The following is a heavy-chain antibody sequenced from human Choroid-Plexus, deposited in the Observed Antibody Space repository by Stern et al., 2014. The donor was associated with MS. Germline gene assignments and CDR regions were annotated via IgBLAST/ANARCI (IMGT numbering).Heavy chain of an antibody. J-gene: IGHJ5*02. CDR2: VSYDGSNK. V-gene: IGHV3-30*18. D-gene: IGHD2/OR15-2a*01. CDR1: GFTFGSCA. Sequence: VQLVESGGGVVQPRRPLRLSCVASGFTFGSCAMHWVRQAPGKGLEWVAGVSYDGSNKYYADYVKGRFTISRDNSQNTLYMQMSSLRPEDTAVYYCAKDRQYLTYFFDHWGQGSLVTVSS. CDR3: AKDRQYLTYFFDH.